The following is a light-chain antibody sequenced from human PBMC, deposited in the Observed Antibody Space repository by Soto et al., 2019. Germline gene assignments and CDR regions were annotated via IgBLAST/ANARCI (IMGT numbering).Light chain of an antibody. Sequence: EVVLTQSPGTLTLSPGERATLSCRASQSVSSSQLAWYQQKPGQVPRLLIYGASSRATGIPDRFSGSGSGTNFALAIGRLEPREFAVDYCQQHCRSPLTFGQGTKVDI. CDR3: QQHCRSPLT. CDR2: GAS. J-gene: IGKJ1*01. CDR1: QSVSSSQ. V-gene: IGKV3-20*01.